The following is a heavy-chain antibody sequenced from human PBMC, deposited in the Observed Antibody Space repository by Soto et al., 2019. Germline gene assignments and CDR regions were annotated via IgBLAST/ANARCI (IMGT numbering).Heavy chain of an antibody. J-gene: IGHJ6*02. Sequence: QVQLVESGGGVVQPGRSLRLSCAASGFTFSSYGMHWVRQAPGKGLEWVEVIWYDGSNKYYADSVKGRVTISRDNSKNTLYLQMNSLRAEDTAVYYCASAPPTAAAGTYYYYGMDVWGQGTTVTVSS. CDR1: GFTFSSYG. V-gene: IGHV3-33*01. D-gene: IGHD6-13*01. CDR2: IWYDGSNK. CDR3: ASAPPTAAAGTYYYYGMDV.